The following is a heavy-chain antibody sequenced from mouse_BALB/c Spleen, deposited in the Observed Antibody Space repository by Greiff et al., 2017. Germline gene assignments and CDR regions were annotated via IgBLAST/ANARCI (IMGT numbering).Heavy chain of an antibody. CDR1: GFTFSSYG. J-gene: IGHJ2*01. CDR2: ISSGGSYT. CDR3: ARQTARATYIDY. D-gene: IGHD3-2*01. Sequence: VQLKESGGDLVKPGGSLKLSCAASGFTFSSYGMSWVRQTPDKRLEWVATISSGGSYTYYPDSVKGRFTISRDNAKNTLYLQMSSLKSEDTAMYYCARQTARATYIDYWGQGTTLTVSS. V-gene: IGHV5-6*01.